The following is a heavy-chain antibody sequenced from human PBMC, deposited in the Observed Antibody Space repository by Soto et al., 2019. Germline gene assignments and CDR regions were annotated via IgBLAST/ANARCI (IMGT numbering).Heavy chain of an antibody. D-gene: IGHD6-19*01. V-gene: IGHV3-30*18. J-gene: IGHJ4*02. CDR3: AKGGRQWMVTSDFNY. CDR1: GFTFSDYA. CDR2: VSHDGRNT. Sequence: GGSLRLSCAAPGFTFSDYAMHWVRQAPGKGLEWVAFVSHDGRNTHYADSVKGRFTISRDSSKNTVSLEVTSLRAEDTAVYYCAKGGRQWMVTSDFNYWGQGALVTVSS.